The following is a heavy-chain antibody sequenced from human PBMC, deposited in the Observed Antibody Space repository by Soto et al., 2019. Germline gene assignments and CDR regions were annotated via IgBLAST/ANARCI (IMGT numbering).Heavy chain of an antibody. J-gene: IGHJ6*02. CDR3: ARVSGIYYYGMDV. D-gene: IGHD3-10*01. Sequence: SETLSLTCAVYGGSFSGYYWSWSRQPPGKGLEWIGEINHSGSTNYNPSLKSRVTISVDTSKNQVSLKLSSVTAADTAVYYCARVSGIYYYGMDVWGQGTTVT. V-gene: IGHV4-34*01. CDR1: GGSFSGYY. CDR2: INHSGST.